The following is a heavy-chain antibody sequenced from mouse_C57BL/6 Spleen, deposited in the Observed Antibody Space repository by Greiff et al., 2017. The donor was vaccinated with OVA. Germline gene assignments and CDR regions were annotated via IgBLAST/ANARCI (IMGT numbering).Heavy chain of an antibody. V-gene: IGHV1-54*01. J-gene: IGHJ2*01. CDR3: ARCDYYGSSYDFGY. Sequence: VQLQQSGAELVRPGTSVKVSCKASGYAFTNYLIEWVKQRPGQGLEWIGVINPGSGGTNYNEKFKGKATLTADKSSSTAYMQLSSLTSEDSAVYFCARCDYYGSSYDFGYWGQGTTLTVSS. CDR1: GYAFTNYL. CDR2: INPGSGGT. D-gene: IGHD1-1*01.